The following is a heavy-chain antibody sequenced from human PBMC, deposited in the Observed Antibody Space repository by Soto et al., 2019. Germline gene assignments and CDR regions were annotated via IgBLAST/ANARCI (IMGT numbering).Heavy chain of an antibody. Sequence: SETLSLTCTVSGGSISSGGYYWSWIRQHPGKGLEWIGYIYYSGSTYYNPSLKSRVTISVDTSKNQFSLRLSSVTAADTAVYHCARAPDIVGVSTGWFDPWGQGTLVTVSS. CDR2: IYYSGST. V-gene: IGHV4-31*03. D-gene: IGHD2-15*01. J-gene: IGHJ5*02. CDR3: ARAPDIVGVSTGWFDP. CDR1: GGSISSGGYY.